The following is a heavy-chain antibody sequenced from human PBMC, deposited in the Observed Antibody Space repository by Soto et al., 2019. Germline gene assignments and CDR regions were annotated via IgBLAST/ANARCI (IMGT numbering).Heavy chain of an antibody. CDR1: GASIIYGGFS. CDR3: ARGGGYDSFDY. D-gene: IGHD5-12*01. Sequence: TSETLSLTCTVSGASIIYGGFSWSWIRQSPGKGLEWIGYISHLESTYFHPSFKSRLTMSIDRTRNQFSLKLSSVTAADMAVYYCARGGGYDSFDYWGQGGRVTVS. CDR2: ISHLEST. J-gene: IGHJ4*02. V-gene: IGHV4-30-2*06.